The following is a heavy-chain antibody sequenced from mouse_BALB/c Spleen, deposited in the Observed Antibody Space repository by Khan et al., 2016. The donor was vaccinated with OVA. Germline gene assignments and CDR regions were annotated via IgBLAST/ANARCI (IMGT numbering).Heavy chain of an antibody. CDR2: VSTGGSYT. CDR1: GFTFSTYG. Sequence: VQLKESGGDLVKPGGSLKLSCAASGFTFSTYGMSWVRQTPDKRLEWVATVSTGGSYTYYPDSVKGRFTISRDNAKNTLYLQMSSLKSEDTAMFYFTRRAYYYDSEGFAYWGQGTLVTVSA. CDR3: TRRAYYYDSEGFAY. D-gene: IGHD1-1*01. V-gene: IGHV5-6*01. J-gene: IGHJ3*01.